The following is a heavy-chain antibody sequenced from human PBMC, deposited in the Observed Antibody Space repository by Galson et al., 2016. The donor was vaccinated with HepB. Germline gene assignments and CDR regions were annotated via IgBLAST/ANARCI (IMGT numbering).Heavy chain of an antibody. Sequence: SETLSLTCAVSGDSISRDTWWSCIRQPPGKGLEWIGEIYHTGTTKYNPSLNSRVTVSPDKSKNQFSLMVTSVTAADTALYYCAGGKPASGWGYWGQGTLVTVSS. CDR2: IYHTGTT. J-gene: IGHJ4*02. CDR3: AGGKPASGWGY. V-gene: IGHV4-4*02. D-gene: IGHD4-23*01. CDR1: GDSISRDTW.